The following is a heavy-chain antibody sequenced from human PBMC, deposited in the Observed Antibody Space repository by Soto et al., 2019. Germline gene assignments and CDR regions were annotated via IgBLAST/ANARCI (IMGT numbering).Heavy chain of an antibody. CDR1: GYTFTNYA. CDR2: INAGNGNT. CDR3: ARVTIGARTEYFYYYGLDV. D-gene: IGHD6-6*01. Sequence: ASVKVSCKASGYTFTNYAIQWVRQAPGQSLEWMGWINAGNGNTKFSQKFQGRVTITRDTSASTAYMELSSLRSGDTATYYCARVTIGARTEYFYYYGLDVWGQGTTVTVSS. V-gene: IGHV1-3*01. J-gene: IGHJ6*02.